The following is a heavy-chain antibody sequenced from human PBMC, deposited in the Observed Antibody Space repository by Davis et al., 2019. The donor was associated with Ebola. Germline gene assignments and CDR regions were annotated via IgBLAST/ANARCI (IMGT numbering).Heavy chain of an antibody. CDR1: GFTFSSYY. CDR3: ARDPIRTTGLDKGDY. Sequence: GESLKISCAASGFTFSSYYMNWVRQAPGKGLEWVSYISSSSSTIYYADSVKGRFTISRDNAKNSLYLQMNSLRDEDTAVYYCARDPIRTTGLDKGDYWGQGTLVTVSS. V-gene: IGHV3-48*02. J-gene: IGHJ4*02. CDR2: ISSSSSTI. D-gene: IGHD3-9*01.